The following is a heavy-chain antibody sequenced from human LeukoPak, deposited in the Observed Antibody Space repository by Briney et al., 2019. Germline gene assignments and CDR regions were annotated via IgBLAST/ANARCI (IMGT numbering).Heavy chain of an antibody. CDR2: ISGSGGST. D-gene: IGHD3-10*01. CDR3: AREGSGSYYNYYYYGMDV. CDR1: GFTFSSYA. V-gene: IGHV3-23*01. Sequence: GGSLRLSCAASGFTFSSYAMSWVRQAPGKGLEWVSAISGSGGSTYYADSVKGRFTISRDNSKNTLYLQMNSLRAEDTAVYYCAREGSGSYYNYYYYGMDVWGQGTTVTVSS. J-gene: IGHJ6*02.